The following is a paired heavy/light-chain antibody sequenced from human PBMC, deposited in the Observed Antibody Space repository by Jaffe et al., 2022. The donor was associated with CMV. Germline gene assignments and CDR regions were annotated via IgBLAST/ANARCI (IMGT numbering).Light chain of an antibody. J-gene: IGKJ1*01. V-gene: IGKV1-39*01. CDR3: QQSYSTWT. CDR2: GTS. CDR1: QSITDN. Sequence: DIQMTQSPSSLSASIGDRITITCRASQSITDNLNWYQQKPGKAPDLLIFGTSTLQGGVPSRFSGSGSGTDFTLTISNLQLEDFATYYCQQSYSTWTFGQGTKVEIK.
Heavy chain of an antibody. CDR3: VRYFAY. CDR1: GFIFSNAW. Sequence: EVQLVESGGGLVKPGGSLRLSCTGSGFIFSNAWMSWVRQAPGKGLEWVGRIKSKTDGGTTDYAAPVKGRFTISRDDSQNTLYLQMDTLKSEDTAVYYCVRYFAYWGQGTLVTVSS. J-gene: IGHJ4*02. V-gene: IGHV3-15*01. CDR2: IKSKTDGGTT.